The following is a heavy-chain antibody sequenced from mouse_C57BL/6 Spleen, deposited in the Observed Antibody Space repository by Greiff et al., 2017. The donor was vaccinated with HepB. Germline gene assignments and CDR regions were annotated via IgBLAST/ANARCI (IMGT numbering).Heavy chain of an antibody. V-gene: IGHV14-4*01. CDR2: IDPENGDT. J-gene: IGHJ4*01. Sequence: VQLQQSGAELVRPGASVKLSCTASGFNIKDDYMHWVKQRPEQGLEWIGWIDPENGDTEYASKFQGKATITADTSSNTAYLQLSSLTSEDTAVYYCTTWNDYYAMDDWGQGTSVTVSS. CDR3: TTWNDYYAMDD. CDR1: GFNIKDDY.